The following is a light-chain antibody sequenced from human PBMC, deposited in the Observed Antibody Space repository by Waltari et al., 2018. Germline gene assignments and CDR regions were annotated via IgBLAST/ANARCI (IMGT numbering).Light chain of an antibody. CDR2: AAS. CDR3: LQDYNYPRA. CDR1: QDIKND. V-gene: IGKV1-6*01. J-gene: IGKJ1*01. Sequence: AIQMTQSPSSLSASVGDRVTITCRASQDIKNDLGWYQQKPGKAPKLLIKAASRLQTGVPSRFSGSASGTDFTLTISSLQPEDFATDYCLQDYNYPRAFGQGTKVEIK.